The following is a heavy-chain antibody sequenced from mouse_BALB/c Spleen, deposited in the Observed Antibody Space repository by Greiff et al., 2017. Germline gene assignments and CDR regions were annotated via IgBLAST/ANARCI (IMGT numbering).Heavy chain of an antibody. D-gene: IGHD1-1*01. V-gene: IGHV3-2*02. CDR1: GYSITSYYA. CDR3: AREDDYVSVYYAMDY. J-gene: IGHJ4*01. CDR2: ISNGGST. Sequence: EVKLMESGPGLVKPSQSLSLTCTVTGYSITSYYAWNWIRPFPRNKLVLMGYISNGGSTSYNPSLKSRISITRDTSKNKFFLQLNTVTTEDTATYYCAREDDYVSVYYAMDYWGQGTSVTVSA.